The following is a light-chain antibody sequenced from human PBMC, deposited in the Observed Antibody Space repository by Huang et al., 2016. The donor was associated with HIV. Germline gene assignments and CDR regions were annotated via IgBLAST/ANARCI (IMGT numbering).Light chain of an antibody. Sequence: EIVLTQSPGTLSLSPGERATLSCGASQTVSNNFLAWYQHKPGQAPRLLIYAASSRATGIPDRFSGSVSRRDFNLTISRLEPEDFAVYYCHQYGTSVGTFGPGTKVDVK. J-gene: IGKJ1*01. CDR2: AAS. V-gene: IGKV3-20*01. CDR3: HQYGTSVGT. CDR1: QTVSNNF.